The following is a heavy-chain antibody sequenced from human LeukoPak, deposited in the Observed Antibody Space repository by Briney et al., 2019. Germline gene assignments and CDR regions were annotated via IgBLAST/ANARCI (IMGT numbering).Heavy chain of an antibody. CDR2: ISYDGSNK. J-gene: IGHJ4*02. Sequence: GGSLRLSCAASGFTFSSYAMHWARQAPGKGLEWVAVISYDGSNKYYADSVKGRFTISRDNSKNTLYLQMNSLRAEDTAVYYCARDPRYSSSWLDYWGQGTLVTVSS. V-gene: IGHV3-30-3*01. CDR1: GFTFSSYA. D-gene: IGHD6-13*01. CDR3: ARDPRYSSSWLDY.